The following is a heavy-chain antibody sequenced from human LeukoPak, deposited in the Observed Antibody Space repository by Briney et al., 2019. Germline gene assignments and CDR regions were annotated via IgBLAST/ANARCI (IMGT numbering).Heavy chain of an antibody. J-gene: IGHJ4*02. Sequence: GGSLRLSCSVSGFTFRIYDMHWVRQAPGRGLEYVSSISSNGATPYYADSVQGRFTISTDNSKTTLSLQMSSLRVEDTAVYYCVKDGAGWGQGTLVTVSS. CDR3: VKDGAG. CDR1: GFTFRIYD. V-gene: IGHV3-64D*06. CDR2: ISSNGATP. D-gene: IGHD3-16*01.